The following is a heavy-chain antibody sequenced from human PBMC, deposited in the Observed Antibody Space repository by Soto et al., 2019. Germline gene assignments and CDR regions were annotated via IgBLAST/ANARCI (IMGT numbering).Heavy chain of an antibody. J-gene: IGHJ4*02. V-gene: IGHV3-30*18. CDR3: AKDRKGVVPAAIVDY. CDR1: GFTFSSYG. Sequence: PGGSLRLSCAASGFTFSSYGMHWVRQAPGKGLEWVAVISYDGSNKYYADSVKGRFTISRDNSKNTLYLQMNSLRAEDTAVYYCAKDRKGVVPAAIVDYWGQGTLVTVSS. CDR2: ISYDGSNK. D-gene: IGHD2-2*01.